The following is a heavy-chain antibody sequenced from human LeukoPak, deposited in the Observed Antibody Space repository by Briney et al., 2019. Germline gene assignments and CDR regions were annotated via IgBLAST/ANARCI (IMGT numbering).Heavy chain of an antibody. CDR3: ATETNGRHYDY. CDR2: IGPTGSDR. V-gene: IGHV3-21*06. J-gene: IGHJ4*02. Sequence: PGGSLRLSCTASGPTFSTSGFNWVRQDPGKGLEWVASIGPTGSDRYHADSIKGRFTISRDNANNFLYLQMNSLRAEDTAVYYCATETNGRHYDYWGQGTLLTVSS. D-gene: IGHD1-14*01. CDR1: GPTFSTSG.